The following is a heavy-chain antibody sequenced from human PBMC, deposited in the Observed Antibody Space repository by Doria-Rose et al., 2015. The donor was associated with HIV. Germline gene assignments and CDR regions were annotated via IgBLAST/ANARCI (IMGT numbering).Heavy chain of an antibody. CDR3: ARGRVDYSSSLFWYFDL. CDR2: INHSGST. D-gene: IGHD6-13*01. Sequence: PGKGLEWIGEINHSGSTNYNPSLESRVTISVDTSKNQFSLKLTSVTAADTAVYYCARGRVDYSSSLFWYFDLWGRGTLVTVFS. J-gene: IGHJ2*01. V-gene: IGHV4-34*01.